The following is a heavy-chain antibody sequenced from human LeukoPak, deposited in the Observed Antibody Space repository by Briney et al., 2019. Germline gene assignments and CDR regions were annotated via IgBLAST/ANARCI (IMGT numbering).Heavy chain of an antibody. J-gene: IGHJ6*02. CDR3: ARTLYSGYDAHLNYGMDV. V-gene: IGHV3-21*04. Sequence: GGSLRLSCAASGFTFSSYSMNWVRQAPGKGLEWVSSISSSSSYIYYADSVKGRFTISRDNAKNSLYLQMNSLRAEDTAVYYCARTLYSGYDAHLNYGMDVWGQGTTVTVSS. CDR2: ISSSSSYI. D-gene: IGHD5-12*01. CDR1: GFTFSSYS.